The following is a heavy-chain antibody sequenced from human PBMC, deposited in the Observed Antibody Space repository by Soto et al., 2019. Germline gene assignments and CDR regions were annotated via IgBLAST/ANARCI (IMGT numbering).Heavy chain of an antibody. CDR3: AKVALSYQLLWAGGGMDV. CDR1: GFNFRSYA. J-gene: IGHJ6*02. CDR2: ISGSGGST. Sequence: PGGSLRLTCAASGFNFRSYAVSWVRQAQGKGLEWVSAISGSGGSTYYADSVKGRFTISRDNSKNTLYLQMNSLRAEDTAVYYCAKVALSYQLLWAGGGMDVWGQGTTVTVSS. D-gene: IGHD2-2*01. V-gene: IGHV3-23*01.